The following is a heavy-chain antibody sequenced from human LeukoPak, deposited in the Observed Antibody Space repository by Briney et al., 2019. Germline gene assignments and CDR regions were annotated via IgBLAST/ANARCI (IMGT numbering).Heavy chain of an antibody. D-gene: IGHD3-10*01. V-gene: IGHV3-7*01. J-gene: IGHJ4*02. CDR2: IKEDGSEK. CDR3: ARENFGAGSYIDS. CDR1: GFTFSSYA. Sequence: GGSLRLSCAASGFTFSSYAMSWVRQAPGKGLEWVANIKEDGSEKYYVDSVKGRFTISRDNAKNSLYLQMNSLRAEDTAVYYCARENFGAGSYIDSWGQGTLVTVSS.